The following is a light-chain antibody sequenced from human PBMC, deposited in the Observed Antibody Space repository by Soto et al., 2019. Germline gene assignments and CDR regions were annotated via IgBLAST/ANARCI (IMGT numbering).Light chain of an antibody. Sequence: QSALSQPPSASGSPGQSVTISCTGTSSDVGGYNYVSWYQQHPGKAPKLMIYEVSKRPSGVPDRFSGSKSGNTASLTVSGLQAGDDSDYYCSSYAGSNNVVFGGGTKRPVL. CDR2: EVS. CDR3: SSYAGSNNVV. J-gene: IGLJ2*01. V-gene: IGLV2-8*01. CDR1: SSDVGGYNY.